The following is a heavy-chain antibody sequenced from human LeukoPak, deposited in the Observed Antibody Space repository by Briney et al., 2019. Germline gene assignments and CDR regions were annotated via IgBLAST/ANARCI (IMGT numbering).Heavy chain of an antibody. J-gene: IGHJ6*03. D-gene: IGHD4-23*01. CDR2: INHSGST. CDR1: GGSFSGYY. Sequence: ASETLSLTCAVYGGSFSGYYWSWIRQPPGKGLEWIGEINHSGSTNYNPSLKSRVTISVDTSKNQFSLKLSSVTAADTAVYYCARGPGRVVKSHYYYYMDVWGKGTTVTVSS. CDR3: ARGPGRVVKSHYYYYMDV. V-gene: IGHV4-34*01.